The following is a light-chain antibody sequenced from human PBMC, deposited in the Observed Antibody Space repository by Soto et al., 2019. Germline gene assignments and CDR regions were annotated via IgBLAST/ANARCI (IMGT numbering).Light chain of an antibody. CDR3: QQSYSTPPLT. J-gene: IGKJ4*01. CDR1: QSISSY. V-gene: IGKV1-39*01. Sequence: DIQMTQSPSSLSASVGDRVTITCLASQSISSYLNWYQQKPGKAPKLLIYAASSLQSGVPSRFSGSGSGTDFTLTISSLQPADFATYYCQQSYSTPPLTFGGGTKVEIK. CDR2: AAS.